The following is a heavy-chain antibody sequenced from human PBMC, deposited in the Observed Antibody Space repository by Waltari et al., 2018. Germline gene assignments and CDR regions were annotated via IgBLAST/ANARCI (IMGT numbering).Heavy chain of an antibody. D-gene: IGHD2-15*01. Sequence: QVQLQQWGAGLLKPSETLSRTCAVYGGSFSGYYWSWTLQPPGKGLEWIGEINHSGSTNYNPSLKSRCTISVDTSKNQFSLKLSSVTAADTAVYYCARRRSVAKDFDYWGQGTLVTVSS. CDR2: INHSGST. V-gene: IGHV4-34*01. CDR1: GGSFSGYY. CDR3: ARRRSVAKDFDY. J-gene: IGHJ4*02.